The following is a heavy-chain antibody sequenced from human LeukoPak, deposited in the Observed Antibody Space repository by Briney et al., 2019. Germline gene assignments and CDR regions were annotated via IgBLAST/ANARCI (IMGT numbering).Heavy chain of an antibody. CDR1: GFTFSSYG. D-gene: IGHD3-22*01. V-gene: IGHV3-30*03. J-gene: IGHJ5*02. Sequence: PGGSLRLSCAASGFTFSSYGMHWVRQAPGKGLEWVAVISYDGSDKYYADSVKGRFTISRDNSKDTLYLQMNSLRAEDTAVYYCATDLNYDSSGHPGLFDPWGQGTLVTVSS. CDR3: ATDLNYDSSGHPGLFDP. CDR2: ISYDGSDK.